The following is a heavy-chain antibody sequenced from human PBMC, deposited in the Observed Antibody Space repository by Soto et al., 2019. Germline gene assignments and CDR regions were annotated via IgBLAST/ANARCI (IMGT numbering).Heavy chain of an antibody. CDR1: GGSISSYY. Sequence: SETLSLTCTVSGGSISSYYWSWIRQPPGKVLEWIGYIYYSGSTNYNPSLKSRVTISVDTSKNQFSLKLSSVTAADTAVYYCARLGIAAAGTDWFDPWGQGTLVNVSS. CDR3: ARLGIAAAGTDWFDP. CDR2: IYYSGST. D-gene: IGHD6-13*01. V-gene: IGHV4-59*01. J-gene: IGHJ5*02.